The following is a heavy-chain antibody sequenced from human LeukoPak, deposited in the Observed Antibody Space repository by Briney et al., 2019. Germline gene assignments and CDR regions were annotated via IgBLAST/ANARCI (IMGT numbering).Heavy chain of an antibody. CDR3: ATLYGDYDF. D-gene: IGHD4-17*01. V-gene: IGHV3-23*01. CDR1: GFIFSSYA. CDR2: ISGSGGNA. J-gene: IGHJ4*02. Sequence: GGSLRLSCAASGFIFSSYAMNWVRQAPGKGLEWVSGISGSGGNAYHADSVRGRFTISRDNSKNTLYLQMNSLRAEDTAVYFCATLYGDYDFWGQGTLVTVSS.